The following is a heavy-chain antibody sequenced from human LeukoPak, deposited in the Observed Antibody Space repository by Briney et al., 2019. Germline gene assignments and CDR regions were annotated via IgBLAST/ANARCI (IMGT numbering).Heavy chain of an antibody. D-gene: IGHD2-8*01. CDR2: IYPGDSDT. J-gene: IGHJ4*02. Sequence: GESLKISCKGSGYSFTSYWIGWVRQMPGKGLEWMGIIYPGDSDTRYSPSFQGQVTISADKSISTAYLQWSSLKASDTAMYYCARAYCTSGVCGPPGDYWGQGTLVTVSS. CDR1: GYSFTSYW. V-gene: IGHV5-51*01. CDR3: ARAYCTSGVCGPPGDY.